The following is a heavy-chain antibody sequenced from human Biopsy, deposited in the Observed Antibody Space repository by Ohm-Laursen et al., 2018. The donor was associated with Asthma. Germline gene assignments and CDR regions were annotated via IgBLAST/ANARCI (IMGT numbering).Heavy chain of an antibody. Sequence: SSVKVSCKPLGGTFNTYVIGWVRQAPGQGLEWMGGINSVFGTTTYPQKFQYRVTITADDSTSTVYMELSSLRSEDTAVYYCARKAGSCISRTCYSLDFWGQGTLVTVSS. J-gene: IGHJ4*02. V-gene: IGHV1-69*01. D-gene: IGHD2-2*01. CDR3: ARKAGSCISRTCYSLDF. CDR2: INSVFGTT. CDR1: GGTFNTYV.